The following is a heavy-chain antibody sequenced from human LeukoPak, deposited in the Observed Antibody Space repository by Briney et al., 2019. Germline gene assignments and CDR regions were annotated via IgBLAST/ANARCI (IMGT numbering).Heavy chain of an antibody. D-gene: IGHD2/OR15-2a*01. CDR1: EFRFTTYW. J-gene: IGHJ4*02. V-gene: IGHV5-51*01. CDR3: ARKGLNSMSLFFFDY. CDR2: IWPGDSET. Sequence: GESLKISCKASEFRFTTYWIGWVRQMPGQGLEWMGLIWPGDSETRYSPSFQGQVTISADKSINTAYLQWSSLKASDTALYYCARKGLNSMSLFFFDYWGQGSLVTVSS.